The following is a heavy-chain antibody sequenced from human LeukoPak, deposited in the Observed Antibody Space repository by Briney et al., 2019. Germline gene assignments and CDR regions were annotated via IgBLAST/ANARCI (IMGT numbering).Heavy chain of an antibody. Sequence: GGSLRLSCAASGFTYSHYGIHWVRQAPGKGLEWVAVIWSDGTEKYYGDAVKGRFTISRDNSRNTLYLQMNSLRGGDTAVYYCAKDAQRGFDYSNSLEKWGQGTLVTVSS. CDR1: GFTYSHYG. CDR2: IWSDGTEK. J-gene: IGHJ4*02. D-gene: IGHD4-11*01. V-gene: IGHV3-33*06. CDR3: AKDAQRGFDYSNSLEK.